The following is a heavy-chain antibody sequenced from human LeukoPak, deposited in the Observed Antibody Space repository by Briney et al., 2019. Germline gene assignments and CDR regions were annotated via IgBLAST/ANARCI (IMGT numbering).Heavy chain of an antibody. CDR2: IDSGGTFK. Sequence: GGSLRLSCAGSEFTFSTYSMSWVRHSPGKGLEWVSSIDSGGTFKYYADSVKGRFTVSRDNAKNSLFLQMNSLRAEDTAVYYCARGVRSSWYRDYFQHWGQGTLVTVSS. CDR3: ARGVRSSWYRDYFQH. D-gene: IGHD6-13*01. V-gene: IGHV3-21*01. CDR1: EFTFSTYS. J-gene: IGHJ1*01.